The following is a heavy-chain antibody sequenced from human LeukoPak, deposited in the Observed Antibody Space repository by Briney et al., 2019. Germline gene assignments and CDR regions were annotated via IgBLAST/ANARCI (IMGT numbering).Heavy chain of an antibody. CDR1: GYTFTSYG. CDR3: ASASFPYYYDSSGYHPSAFDI. V-gene: IGHV1-18*01. Sequence: GASVKVSCKASGYTFTSYGISWVRQAPGQGLEWMGWISAYNGNTNYAQKLQGRVTMTTDTSTSTAYMELRSLRSDDTAVYYCASASFPYYYDSSGYHPSAFDIWGQGTMVTVSS. D-gene: IGHD3-22*01. J-gene: IGHJ3*02. CDR2: ISAYNGNT.